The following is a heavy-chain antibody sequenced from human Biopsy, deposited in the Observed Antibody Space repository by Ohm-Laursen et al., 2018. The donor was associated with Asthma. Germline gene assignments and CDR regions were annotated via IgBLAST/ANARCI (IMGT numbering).Heavy chain of an antibody. J-gene: IGHJ6*02. V-gene: IGHV1-69*01. CDR1: GDSFSNYA. CDR3: ARGYSGSDRIVYYYSGLEV. CDR2: LIPVFGTP. D-gene: IGHD5-12*01. Sequence: SSVKVSCKASGDSFSNYAISWVRQAPGQGLEWMGGLIPVFGTPDHAQMFEGRVTITADESTSTAYMELSSLSSEDVAVYYCARGYSGSDRIVYYYSGLEVWGQGTTVTVSS.